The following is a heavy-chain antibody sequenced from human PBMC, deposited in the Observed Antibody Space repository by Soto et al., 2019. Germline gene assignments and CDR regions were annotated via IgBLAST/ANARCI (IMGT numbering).Heavy chain of an antibody. Sequence: EVQLVESGGGLIQPGGSLRLSCAASGFTFSSNDMNWVRQSPGKGLEWVSLIYSGGSTYYADSVKGRFTISRDNSKTTLYLQMSSLRAEDTAVYSSATRPLLPGAPWGQGTMVTVSS. J-gene: IGHJ3*01. CDR1: GFTFSSND. V-gene: IGHV3-53*01. D-gene: IGHD3-22*01. CDR3: ATRPLLPGAP. CDR2: IYSGGST.